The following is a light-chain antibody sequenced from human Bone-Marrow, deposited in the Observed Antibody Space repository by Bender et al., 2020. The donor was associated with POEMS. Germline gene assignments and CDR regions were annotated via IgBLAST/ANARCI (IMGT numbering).Light chain of an antibody. CDR3: ATWDDDLSGQDV. Sequence: QSVLTQPPSVSEAPGQRVTISCTGSSSNIGAAYNVHWYQQLPGTAPKLLIYGNINRPSGVPARFSASKSGTSASLAISGLRSEDEADYYCATWDDDLSGQDVFGGGTRLTVL. CDR1: SSNIGAAYN. V-gene: IGLV1-40*01. J-gene: IGLJ3*02. CDR2: GNI.